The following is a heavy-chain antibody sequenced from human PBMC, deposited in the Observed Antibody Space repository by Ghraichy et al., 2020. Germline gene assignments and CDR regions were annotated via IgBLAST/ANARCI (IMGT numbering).Heavy chain of an antibody. Sequence: GGSLRLSCAASGFTVSSNYMSWVRQAPGKGLEWVSIIYSGFTTYYSDSVKGRFTISRGNSKNTLSLQMNSLRAEDTAVYYCARGTTVTRVGDFWGQGTLVTISS. D-gene: IGHD4-17*01. CDR2: IYSGFTT. V-gene: IGHV3-66*01. J-gene: IGHJ4*02. CDR3: ARGTTVTRVGDF. CDR1: GFTVSSNY.